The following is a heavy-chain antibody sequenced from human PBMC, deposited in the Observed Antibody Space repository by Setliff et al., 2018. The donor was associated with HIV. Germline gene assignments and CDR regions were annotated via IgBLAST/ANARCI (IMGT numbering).Heavy chain of an antibody. Sequence: PGGSLRLSCAASGFNFSNYSVNWVRQAPGKGLEWVSGISWNSGNIVYADSVKGRFTISRDNAKNSLYLQMNSLRAEDMALYYCAKDTTTRYSSGVGAFDIWGQGTMVTVSS. CDR3: AKDTTTRYSSGVGAFDI. CDR1: GFNFSNYS. CDR2: ISWNSGNI. D-gene: IGHD6-19*01. V-gene: IGHV3-9*03. J-gene: IGHJ3*02.